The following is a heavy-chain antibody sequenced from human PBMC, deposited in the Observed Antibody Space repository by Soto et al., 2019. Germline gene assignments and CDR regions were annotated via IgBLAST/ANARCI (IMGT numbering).Heavy chain of an antibody. CDR2: ISTSNGDT. D-gene: IGHD5-18*01. J-gene: IGHJ4*02. CDR1: GYTFTANG. V-gene: IGHV1-18*04. Sequence: QVQLVQSGGEVKKPGASVTISCKASGYTFTANGVCWVRQAPGHGLEWIGWISTSNGDTNYAHSLQGRVTMTTDTSTSTAYLEVRSLRSDDTAVYWCARDVGYSYGYGYGYWGQGTLVTVSS. CDR3: ARDVGYSYGYGYGY.